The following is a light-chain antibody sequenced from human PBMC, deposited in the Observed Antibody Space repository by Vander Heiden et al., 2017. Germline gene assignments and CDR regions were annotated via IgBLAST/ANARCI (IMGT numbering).Light chain of an antibody. V-gene: IGKV3-15*01. CDR1: QGVSSH. CDR3: QQYNKWPPT. Sequence: IVMTQSPATLSVSPGERATLSCRASQGVSSHLAWYLQKPGQAPRLLIYGASSRATDIPARFSGSGSGTEFTLTISSLQSEDFAVYYCQQYNKWPPTFGGGTKVEIK. CDR2: GAS. J-gene: IGKJ4*01.